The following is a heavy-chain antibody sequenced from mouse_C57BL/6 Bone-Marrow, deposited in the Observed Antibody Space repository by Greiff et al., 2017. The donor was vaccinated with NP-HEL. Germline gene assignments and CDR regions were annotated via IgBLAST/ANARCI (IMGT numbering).Heavy chain of an antibody. CDR1: GYTFTDYY. CDR3: ARGELYGNYWYFDV. D-gene: IGHD2-1*01. V-gene: IGHV1-26*01. Sequence: VQLQQSGPELVKPGASVKISCKASGYTFTDYYMNWVKQSHGKSLEWIGDINPNNGGTSYNQKFKGKATFTVDKSSSTAYMELRSLTSEDSAVYYCARGELYGNYWYFDVWGTGTTVTVSS. CDR2: INPNNGGT. J-gene: IGHJ1*03.